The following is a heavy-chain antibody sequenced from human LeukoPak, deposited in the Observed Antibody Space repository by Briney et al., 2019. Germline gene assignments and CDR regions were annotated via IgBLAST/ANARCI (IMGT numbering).Heavy chain of an antibody. CDR2: ISGSGGST. CDR3: AKGPYCSGGSCDPYNWFDP. CDR1: GFTFSSYA. J-gene: IGHJ5*02. V-gene: IGHV3-23*01. Sequence: GGSLRLSCAASGFTFSSYAMSWVRQAPGKGLEWVSAISGSGGSTYYADSVKGRFTISSDNSKNPLYLQMNSLRAEDTAVYYCAKGPYCSGGSCDPYNWFDPWGQGTLVTVSS. D-gene: IGHD2-15*01.